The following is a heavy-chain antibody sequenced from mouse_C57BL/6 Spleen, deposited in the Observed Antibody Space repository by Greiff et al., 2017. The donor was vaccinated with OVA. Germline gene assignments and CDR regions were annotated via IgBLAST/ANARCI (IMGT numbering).Heavy chain of an antibody. V-gene: IGHV1-69*01. Sequence: QVQLQQPGAELVMPGASVKLSCKASGYTFTSYWMHWVKQRPGQGLEWIGALDPSDSSTNYNQKFKGKSTLTVDKSSSTAYMQLSSLTSEDSAVYDCATYDYGNPWFAYWGQGTLVTVSA. J-gene: IGHJ3*01. CDR3: ATYDYGNPWFAY. CDR1: GYTFTSYW. D-gene: IGHD1-1*01. CDR2: LDPSDSST.